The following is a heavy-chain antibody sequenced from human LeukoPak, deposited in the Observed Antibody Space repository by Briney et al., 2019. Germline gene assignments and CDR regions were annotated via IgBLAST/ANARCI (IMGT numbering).Heavy chain of an antibody. CDR1: GFTFSLYT. D-gene: IGHD2-15*01. CDR2: ISSDYI. CDR3: ARAPGGPRPGNWFDP. Sequence: GGSLKLSCAVSGFTFSLYTINWVRQTPGKGLEWVSSISSDYIYYAESVRGRFTVSRDNAKNSLYLQMNSLSAEDTAIYYCARAPGGPRPGNWFDPWGQGTLVTVSS. J-gene: IGHJ5*02. V-gene: IGHV3-21*01.